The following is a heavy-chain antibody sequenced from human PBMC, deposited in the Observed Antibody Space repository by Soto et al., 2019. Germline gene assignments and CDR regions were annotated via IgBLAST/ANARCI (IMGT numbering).Heavy chain of an antibody. Sequence: QVQLVESGGGVVQPGRSLRLSCAASGFTFNSYAMHWVRQAPGKGLEWVAVISYDGSNKYYADSVKGRFTISRDNSKNTLYLQMNSLRAEDTAVYYCARDRIVATSNYYYGMDVWGQGTTVTVSS. CDR2: ISYDGSNK. V-gene: IGHV3-30-3*01. J-gene: IGHJ6*02. D-gene: IGHD5-12*01. CDR1: GFTFNSYA. CDR3: ARDRIVATSNYYYGMDV.